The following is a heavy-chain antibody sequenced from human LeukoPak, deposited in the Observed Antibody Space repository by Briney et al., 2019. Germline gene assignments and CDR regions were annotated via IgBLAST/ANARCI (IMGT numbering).Heavy chain of an antibody. CDR3: ARRPVAGTGYFDY. D-gene: IGHD1-1*01. CDR1: VGSISIYY. J-gene: IGHJ4*02. CDR2: IYYSGST. V-gene: IGHV4-59*01. Sequence: SETLSLTCTVSVGSISIYYGSWIRQPPGKGLEWIGYIYYSGSTKYNPSLKSRVTISVDTSKNQFSLKLSSVTAADTAVYYCARRPVAGTGYFDYWGRGTLVTVSS.